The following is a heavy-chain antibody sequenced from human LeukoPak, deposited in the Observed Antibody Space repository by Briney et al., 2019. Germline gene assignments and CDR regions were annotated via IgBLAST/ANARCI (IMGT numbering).Heavy chain of an antibody. CDR3: ASMVRGVIVPYFEY. V-gene: IGHV1-24*01. Sequence: GASVKVSCKASGGTFSSYAISWVRQAPGKGLEWMGGFDREDDEIIYAAEFQDRVTMTEDTFTDTAYMEMSSLRPDDTAVFYCASMVRGVIVPYFEYWGQGTQVIVSS. CDR1: GGTFSSYA. D-gene: IGHD3-10*01. CDR2: FDREDDEI. J-gene: IGHJ4*02.